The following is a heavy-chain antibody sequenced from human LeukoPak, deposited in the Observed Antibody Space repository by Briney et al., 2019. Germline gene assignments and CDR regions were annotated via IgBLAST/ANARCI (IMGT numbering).Heavy chain of an antibody. CDR1: GFPFSSYW. D-gene: IGHD5-24*01. CDR3: TRVGYIDEGIDY. J-gene: IGHJ4*02. CDR2: IKQDGSKK. V-gene: IGHV3-7*04. Sequence: GGSLRLSCVASGFPFSSYWMTWVRQAPGKGLEWVANIKQDGSKKSYVDSVKGRFTISRDNARNSLYLQMNSLRAEDTAIYYCTRVGYIDEGIDYWGQGTLATVSS.